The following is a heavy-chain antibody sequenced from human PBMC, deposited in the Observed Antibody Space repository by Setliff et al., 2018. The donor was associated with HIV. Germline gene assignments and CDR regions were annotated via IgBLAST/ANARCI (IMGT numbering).Heavy chain of an antibody. D-gene: IGHD3-10*01. V-gene: IGHV4-4*09. Sequence: PSETLSLTCTVSGGSISSYYWSRVRQPPGKGLEWIGYIYASGSTNYNPSLKSRVTISIDTSKNQFSLRLRAVTAADTAVYYCARRIDDSGSFPDKNWFDTWGQGSLVTVSS. J-gene: IGHJ5*02. CDR1: GGSISSYY. CDR3: ARRIDDSGSFPDKNWFDT. CDR2: IYASGST.